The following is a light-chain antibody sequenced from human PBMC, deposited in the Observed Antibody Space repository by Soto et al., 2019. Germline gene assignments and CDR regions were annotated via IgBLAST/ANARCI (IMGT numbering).Light chain of an antibody. Sequence: EIVLTQSPGTLSLSPWERATLSCRASQSVSNNYLAWYQQKPGQAPRLLIYGASTRATGIPARFSGSGSGTEFTLTISSLQSEDSAIYYCQQYNNWPSWTFGQGTKVDIK. CDR2: GAS. CDR1: QSVSNN. CDR3: QQYNNWPSWT. J-gene: IGKJ1*01. V-gene: IGKV3-15*01.